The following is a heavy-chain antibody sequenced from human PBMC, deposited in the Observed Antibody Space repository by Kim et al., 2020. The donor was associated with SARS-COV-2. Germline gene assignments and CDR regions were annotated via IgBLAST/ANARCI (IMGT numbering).Heavy chain of an antibody. V-gene: IGHV3-21*01. J-gene: IGHJ4*02. CDR2: ISGTSSHI. Sequence: GGSLRLSCAASGFAFSTYDMNWVRQAPGRGLEWVSSISGTSSHIYYAGSVKGRFTISRDNAKNSLYLQRDYLRAEDTAVYYCARTFPPLRLEPEDYWGQGTLVSVSS. CDR3: ARTFPPLRLEPEDY. CDR1: GFAFSTYD.